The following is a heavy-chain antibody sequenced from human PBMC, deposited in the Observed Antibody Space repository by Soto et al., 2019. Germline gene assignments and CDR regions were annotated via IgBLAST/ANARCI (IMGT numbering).Heavy chain of an antibody. D-gene: IGHD4-17*01. CDR3: TKDNRPTTLTYGELDP. CDR1: GGSIDDYY. J-gene: IGHJ5*02. V-gene: IGHV4-59*12. Sequence: SGTLSLTCTVFGGSIDDYYWSWIRQSPGKGLEWIGHISDRGSTDYNPSLKSRVTISVDRSKKQFSLKVTSLTAEDTAVYYCTKDNRPTTLTYGELDPWGQGTLVTVSS. CDR2: ISDRGST.